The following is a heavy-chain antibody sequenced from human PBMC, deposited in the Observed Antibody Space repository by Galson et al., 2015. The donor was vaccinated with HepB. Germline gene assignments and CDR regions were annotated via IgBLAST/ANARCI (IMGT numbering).Heavy chain of an antibody. CDR3: ARARSYDFWSGYSY. J-gene: IGHJ4*02. CDR2: IIPIFGTA. Sequence: SVKVSCKASGGTFSSYAISWVRQASGQGLEWMGGIIPIFGTANYAQKFQGRVTITADESTSTAYMELSSLRSEDTAVYYCARARSYDFWSGYSYWGQGTLVTVSS. D-gene: IGHD3-3*01. CDR1: GGTFSSYA. V-gene: IGHV1-69*13.